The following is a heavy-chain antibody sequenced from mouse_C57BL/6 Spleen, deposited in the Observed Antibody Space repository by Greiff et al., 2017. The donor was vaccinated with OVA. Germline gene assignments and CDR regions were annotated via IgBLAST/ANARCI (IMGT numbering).Heavy chain of an antibody. D-gene: IGHD1-1*01. V-gene: IGHV1-69*01. Sequence: QVQLKQPGAELVMPGASVKLSCKASGYTFTSYGMPWVKQRPGKGLEWIGEIDPSDSYTNYNQKFKGKSTLTVDKSSSTAYMQLSSLTSEDSAVYYCARSFITTVKRYFDDWGKGTTLTVSS. J-gene: IGHJ2*01. CDR2: IDPSDSYT. CDR1: GYTFTSYG. CDR3: ARSFITTVKRYFDD.